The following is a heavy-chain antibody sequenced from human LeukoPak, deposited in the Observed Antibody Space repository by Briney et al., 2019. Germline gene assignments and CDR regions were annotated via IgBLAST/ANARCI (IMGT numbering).Heavy chain of an antibody. CDR2: IIPIFGTA. V-gene: IGHV1-69*13. CDR3: ARVYKSSGWSGHYFDY. CDR1: GGTFSSYA. Sequence: SVKVSCKASGGTFSSYAISWVRQAPGQGLEWLGGIIPIFGTANYAQKFQGRVTITADESTSTAYMELRSLRSDDTAVYYCARVYKSSGWSGHYFDYWGQGTLVTVSS. D-gene: IGHD6-19*01. J-gene: IGHJ4*02.